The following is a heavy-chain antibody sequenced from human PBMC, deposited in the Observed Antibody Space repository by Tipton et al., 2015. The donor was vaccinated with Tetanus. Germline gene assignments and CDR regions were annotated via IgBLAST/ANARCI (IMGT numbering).Heavy chain of an antibody. J-gene: IGHJ4*02. Sequence: TLSLTCAVYGGSFSNYFWRWIRQPPGKGLERIGEISPSGNTNYNPSLKSRVTISADTSRNQFSLTLSSVTAADTAVYYCARGSGWADFWGQGTQVTVSS. CDR2: ISPSGNT. D-gene: IGHD6-19*01. CDR3: ARGSGWADF. CDR1: GGSFSNYF. V-gene: IGHV4-34*01.